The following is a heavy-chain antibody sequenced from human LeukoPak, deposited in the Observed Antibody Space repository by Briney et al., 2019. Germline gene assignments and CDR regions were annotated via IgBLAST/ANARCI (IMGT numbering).Heavy chain of an antibody. J-gene: IGHJ4*02. CDR2: ISAYNGNT. Sequence: GASVKVSCKASGYTFNSYGISWVRQAPGQGLEWMGWISAYNGNTNYAQKLQGRVTMTTDTSTSTAYMELRSLRSDDTAVYYCARGYCSSTSCQITDYWGQGTLVTVSS. D-gene: IGHD2-2*01. CDR1: GYTFNSYG. V-gene: IGHV1-18*01. CDR3: ARGYCSSTSCQITDY.